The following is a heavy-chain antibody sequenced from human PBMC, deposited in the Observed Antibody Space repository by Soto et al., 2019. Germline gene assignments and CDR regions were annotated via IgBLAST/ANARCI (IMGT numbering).Heavy chain of an antibody. D-gene: IGHD2-15*01. CDR1: GFTFSSYW. CDR3: ARDRPPHCSGGSCRPAGGDWFDP. CDR2: INSDGSST. Sequence: GGSLRLSCAASGFTFSSYWMHWVRQAPGKGLVWVSRINSDGSSTSYADSVKGRFTISRDNAKNTLYLQMNSLRAEDTAVYYCARDRPPHCSGGSCRPAGGDWFDPWGQGTLVTVSS. V-gene: IGHV3-74*01. J-gene: IGHJ5*02.